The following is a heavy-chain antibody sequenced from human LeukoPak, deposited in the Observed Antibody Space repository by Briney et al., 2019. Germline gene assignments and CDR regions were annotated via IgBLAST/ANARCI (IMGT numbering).Heavy chain of an antibody. J-gene: IGHJ4*02. V-gene: IGHV3-48*01. Sequence: GGSLRLSCAASGFTLSSYSMNWVRQAPGKGLEWVSYISSSSGTIYYADSVKGRFTISRDNAKKSLYLQMNSLRAEDTAVYYCARDWTDLLTGYYTSPLDYWGQGTLVTVSS. CDR2: ISSSSGTI. CDR1: GFTLSSYS. CDR3: ARDWTDLLTGYYTSPLDY. D-gene: IGHD3-9*01.